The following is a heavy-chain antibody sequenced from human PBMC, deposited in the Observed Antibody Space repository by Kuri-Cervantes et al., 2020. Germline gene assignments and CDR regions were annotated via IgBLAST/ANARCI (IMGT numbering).Heavy chain of an antibody. J-gene: IGHJ4*02. D-gene: IGHD3-22*01. V-gene: IGHV3-30-3*01. Sequence: GGSLRLSCAASGFTFSSYAMHWARQAPGKGLEWVAVISYDGSNKYHADSVEDRFTISRDNSKNTLYLQMNSLRAEDTAVYYCARVPYYYDSSGYTIDYWGQGTLVTVSS. CDR2: ISYDGSNK. CDR1: GFTFSSYA. CDR3: ARVPYYYDSSGYTIDY.